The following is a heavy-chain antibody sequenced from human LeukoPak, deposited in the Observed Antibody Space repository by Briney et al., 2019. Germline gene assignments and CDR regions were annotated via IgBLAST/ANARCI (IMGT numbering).Heavy chain of an antibody. Sequence: PSETLSLTCTVSGGSISSSSYYWGWIRQPPGKGLEWIGSIYYSGSTYYNPSLKSRVTISVDTSKNQFSLKLSSVTAADTAVYYCARQVPAAILRGGVYGMDVWGQGTTVTVSS. D-gene: IGHD2-2*02. CDR3: ARQVPAAILRGGVYGMDV. V-gene: IGHV4-39*01. J-gene: IGHJ6*02. CDR2: IYYSGST. CDR1: GGSISSSSYY.